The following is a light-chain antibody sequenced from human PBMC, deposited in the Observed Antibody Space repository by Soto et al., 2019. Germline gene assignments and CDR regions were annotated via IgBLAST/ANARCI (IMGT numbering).Light chain of an antibody. V-gene: IGKV1-39*01. CDR2: AAY. Sequence: DIQMTQSPTTLSASVGDRVTITCRASQSINTWLAWYQQKSGKAPKLLIFAAYNLQSGVPSRFSGSGSGTDFTLTISSLQPEDFATYYCQQSYSTPPYTFGQGIKLDMK. CDR1: QSINTW. J-gene: IGKJ2*01. CDR3: QQSYSTPPYT.